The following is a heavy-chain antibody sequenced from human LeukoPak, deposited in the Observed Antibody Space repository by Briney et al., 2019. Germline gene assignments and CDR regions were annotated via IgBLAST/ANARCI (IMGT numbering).Heavy chain of an antibody. CDR1: GGSISSGDYY. J-gene: IGHJ4*02. CDR3: ARADYDILTGYRYFDY. Sequence: PSETLSLTCTVSGGSISSGDYYWSWIRQPPGKGLEWIGYIYYSGSTYYNPSLKSRVTISVGTSKNQFSLKLSSVTAADTAVYYCARADYDILTGYRYFDYWGQGTLVTVSS. D-gene: IGHD3-9*01. V-gene: IGHV4-30-4*01. CDR2: IYYSGST.